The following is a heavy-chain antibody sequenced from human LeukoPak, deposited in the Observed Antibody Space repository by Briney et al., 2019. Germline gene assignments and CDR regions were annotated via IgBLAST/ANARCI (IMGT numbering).Heavy chain of an antibody. CDR1: GYTFTGYY. V-gene: IGHV1-2*02. J-gene: IGHJ4*02. CDR2: IYPNSGVT. CDR3: ARGTPADY. D-gene: IGHD4-23*01. Sequence: ASVKVSCKTSGYTFTGYYMHWVRQAPGQGLEWMGLIYPNSGVTNSPQKFQGRVTMTRDTSISTAYMELSSLRSDDTAVYYCARGTPADYWGQGTLLTVSS.